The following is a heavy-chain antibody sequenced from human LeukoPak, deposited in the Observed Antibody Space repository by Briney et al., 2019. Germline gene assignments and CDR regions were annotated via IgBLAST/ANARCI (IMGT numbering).Heavy chain of an antibody. V-gene: IGHV1-18*01. D-gene: IGHD1-26*01. CDR2: ISAYNGNT. Sequence: ASVKVSCKASGYTFASYGISWVRQAPGQGLEWMGWISAYNGNTNYAQKLQGRVTMTTDTSTSTAYMELRSLRSDDTDVYYCARVDSGSYFGGIDYWGQGTLVTVSS. CDR1: GYTFASYG. J-gene: IGHJ4*02. CDR3: ARVDSGSYFGGIDY.